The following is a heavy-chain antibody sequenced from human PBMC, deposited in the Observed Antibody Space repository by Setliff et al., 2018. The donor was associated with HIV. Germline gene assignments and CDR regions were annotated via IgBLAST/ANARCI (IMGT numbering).Heavy chain of an antibody. V-gene: IGHV4-59*01. CDR3: ARGVGEYYNFWSGYPAWYFDL. CDR1: GGSISSYY. D-gene: IGHD3-3*01. CDR2: IYYSGST. Sequence: PSETLSLTCTVSGGSISSYYWSWIRQPPGKGLEWIGYIYYSGSTNYNPSLKSRVTISVDTSKNQFSLKLSSVTAADPAVYYCARGVGEYYNFWSGYPAWYFDLWGRGALVTVSS. J-gene: IGHJ2*01.